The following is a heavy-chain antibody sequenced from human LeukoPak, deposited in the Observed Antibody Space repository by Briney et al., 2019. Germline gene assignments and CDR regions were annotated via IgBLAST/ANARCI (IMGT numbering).Heavy chain of an antibody. Sequence: SETLSLTSALSGYSISSGYYWGWIPQPPGKGLDWIASMYHSGSTYYNPSLKSRVTISVDTSKNQFSRRVSSVTAADTAVYYCAKQGPTVVTHFDSWGQGTLVTVSS. V-gene: IGHV4-38-2*01. J-gene: IGHJ4*02. CDR3: AKQGPTVVTHFDS. CDR1: GYSISSGYY. CDR2: MYHSGST. D-gene: IGHD4-23*01.